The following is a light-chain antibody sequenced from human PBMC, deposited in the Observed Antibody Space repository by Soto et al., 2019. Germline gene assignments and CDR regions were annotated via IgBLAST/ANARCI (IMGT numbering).Light chain of an antibody. CDR1: SSDIGGYNY. J-gene: IGLJ1*01. Sequence: QSVLTQSPSASGSPGQSVTISCTGTSSDIGGYNYVSWYQQHPGKAPKVMIYDVTKRPSGVPDRFSGSKSGNTASLTVSALQAEDEADYYCSSYTDRKNLVFGTGTKLTVL. V-gene: IGLV2-8*01. CDR2: DVT. CDR3: SSYTDRKNLV.